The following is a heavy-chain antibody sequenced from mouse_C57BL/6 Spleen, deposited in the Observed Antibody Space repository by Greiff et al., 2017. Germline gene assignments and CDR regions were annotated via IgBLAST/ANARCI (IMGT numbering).Heavy chain of an antibody. Sequence: QVQLQQPGAELVKPGASVKMSCKASGYTFTSYWITWVKQRPGQGLEWIGDIYPGSGSTNYNEKFKSKATLTVDTSSSTAYMQLSSLTSEDSAVYYGARSIYYYGSSDWYFDVWGTGTTVTVSS. CDR1: GYTFTSYW. CDR2: IYPGSGST. V-gene: IGHV1-55*01. CDR3: ARSIYYYGSSDWYFDV. D-gene: IGHD1-1*01. J-gene: IGHJ1*03.